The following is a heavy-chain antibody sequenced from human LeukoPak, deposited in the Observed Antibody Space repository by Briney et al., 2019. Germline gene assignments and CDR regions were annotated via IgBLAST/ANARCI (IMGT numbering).Heavy chain of an antibody. D-gene: IGHD5-18*01. CDR3: ARAGYSMDTEYFQH. J-gene: IGHJ1*01. CDR2: ISNSGTAI. V-gene: IGHV3-48*03. CDR1: GFTFSRYA. Sequence: PGGSLRLSCSASGFTFSRYAMHWVRQAPGKGLEWVSYISNSGTAIYYADSVKGRFTISRDNAKSSLYLQMNSLRAEDTAVYYCARAGYSMDTEYFQHWGQGTLVTVSS.